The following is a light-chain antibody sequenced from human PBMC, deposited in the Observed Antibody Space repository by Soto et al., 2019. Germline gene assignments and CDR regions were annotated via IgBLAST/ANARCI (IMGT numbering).Light chain of an antibody. CDR1: QSVSRF. CDR3: QQRINWPLT. CDR2: DAS. V-gene: IGKV3-11*02. Sequence: EIVLTQSPATLSLFPGESATLSCTTSQSVSRFLGWYQLKPGQSPRLLIYDASNRATGIPARFSGGGVGRNFSLTISSLEPEDFAIYYCQQRINWPLTFGGGTKVEI. J-gene: IGKJ4*01.